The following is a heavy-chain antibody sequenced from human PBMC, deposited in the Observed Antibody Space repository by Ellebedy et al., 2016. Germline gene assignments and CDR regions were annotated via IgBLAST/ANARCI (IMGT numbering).Heavy chain of an antibody. CDR2: IFHGGST. CDR1: GYSISSGYY. Sequence: SETLSLTXTVSGYSISSGYYWGWIRQPPGKGLEWVGSIFHGGSTFYNPSLNGRGSFSVDTSKNRFSLKLSSVTAADTAVYYCARVLGLSTDAFDVWGQGAMVTVSS. CDR3: ARVLGLSTDAFDV. V-gene: IGHV4-38-2*02. D-gene: IGHD2/OR15-2a*01. J-gene: IGHJ3*01.